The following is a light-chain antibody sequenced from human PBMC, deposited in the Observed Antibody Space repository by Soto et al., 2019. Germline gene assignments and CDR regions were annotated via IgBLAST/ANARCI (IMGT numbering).Light chain of an antibody. J-gene: IGLJ2*01. CDR3: ASYTTSDTLV. CDR2: DVV. CDR1: SSDVGIYNY. V-gene: IGLV2-14*03. Sequence: QSALTQPASVSGSPGQTITISCTGTSSDVGIYNYVSWYQQHPGKAPKLMMYDVVSLPAGGSNRISGSKSGVTASLTISGLQPEDEADYYCASYTTSDTLVFGGGTKLTVL.